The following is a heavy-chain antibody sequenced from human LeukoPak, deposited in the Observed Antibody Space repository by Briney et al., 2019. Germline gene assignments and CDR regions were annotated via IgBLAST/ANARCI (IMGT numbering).Heavy chain of an antibody. CDR3: ARVDTAMAAYYYYYMDV. J-gene: IGHJ6*03. V-gene: IGHV4-39*07. D-gene: IGHD5-18*01. CDR2: IYHSGST. CDR1: GGSISSSSYY. Sequence: SETLSLTCTVSGGSISSSSYYWGWIRQPPGKGLEWIGSIYHSGSTYYNPSLKSRVTISVDTSKNQFSLKLSSVTAADTAVYYCARVDTAMAAYYYYYMDVWGKGTTVTVSS.